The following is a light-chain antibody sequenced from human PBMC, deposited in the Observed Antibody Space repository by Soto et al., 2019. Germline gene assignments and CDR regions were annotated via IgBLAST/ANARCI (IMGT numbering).Light chain of an antibody. CDR1: SSDVSSDSD. CDR3: ITYASISTREV. V-gene: IGLV2-14*01. CDR2: VFS. J-gene: IGLJ1*01. Sequence: QSALAQPAAVSGSAGQWITISCTATSSDVSSDSDVSWYQQHPSKDPQLMIYVFSYQPLGVSDRFSGSTSGNSASLPLSALQAEDEAEDYCITYASISTREVFGGGTKV.